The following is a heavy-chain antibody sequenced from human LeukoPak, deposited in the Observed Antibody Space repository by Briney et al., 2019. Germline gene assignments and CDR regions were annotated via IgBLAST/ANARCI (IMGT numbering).Heavy chain of an antibody. CDR1: GFTFDDYA. Sequence: GGSLRLSCAASGFTFDDYAMHWVRQAPGKGLEWVSSISGTSTYIYYADSLKGRFTISRDNAKNSLYLQMNNLRAEDTAVYYCVATVTTYHFDYWGQGTLVTVSS. D-gene: IGHD4-17*01. CDR2: ISGTSTYI. CDR3: VATVTTYHFDY. V-gene: IGHV3-21*01. J-gene: IGHJ4*02.